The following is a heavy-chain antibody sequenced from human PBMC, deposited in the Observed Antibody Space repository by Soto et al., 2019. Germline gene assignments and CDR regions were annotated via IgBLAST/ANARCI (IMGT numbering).Heavy chain of an antibody. J-gene: IGHJ4*02. V-gene: IGHV2-5*02. Sequence: SGPTLVNPTQTLTLPCSFAGFSLSTTGVGVGWIRQPPGKALECLALIYWDDDKRYSPSLKSRLTVTKDTSKNLVVLTMTNMDPVDTATYYCAHTAPYYSGRGLDYWGQGILVTVSS. CDR3: AHTAPYYSGRGLDY. CDR1: GFSLSTTGVG. CDR2: IYWDDDK. D-gene: IGHD3-10*01.